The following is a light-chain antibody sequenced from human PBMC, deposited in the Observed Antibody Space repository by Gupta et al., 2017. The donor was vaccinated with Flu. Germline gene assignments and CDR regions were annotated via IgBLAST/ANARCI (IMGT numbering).Light chain of an antibody. Sequence: EIVLTQSPGTLSLSPGERATLSCRASQDVTSSYLAWYQQKLGQAPRLLIYGASLRAPGIPDRFSGSGSGTDFTLTISRLEPEDFAMYYCLQDTNLPTTFGRGTKLEIK. CDR1: QDVTSSY. V-gene: IGKV3-20*01. CDR3: LQDTNLPTT. CDR2: GAS. J-gene: IGKJ2*01.